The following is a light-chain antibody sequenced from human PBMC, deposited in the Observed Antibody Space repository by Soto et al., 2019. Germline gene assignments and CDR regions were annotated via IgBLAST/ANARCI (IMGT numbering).Light chain of an antibody. Sequence: EIVLTQSPGTLSLSPGERATLSCRASQSITSNFLAWYQQKPGQAPRLLIYGASTRAAGVPDRFSGSGSGTDFTITITRLEPEDFAVYDCQQYGRSPLMYTFGQGTKLGVK. CDR3: QQYGRSPLMYT. CDR2: GAS. V-gene: IGKV3-20*01. CDR1: QSITSNF. J-gene: IGKJ2*01.